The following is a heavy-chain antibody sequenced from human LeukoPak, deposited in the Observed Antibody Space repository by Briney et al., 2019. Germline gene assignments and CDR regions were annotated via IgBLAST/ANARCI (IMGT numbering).Heavy chain of an antibody. J-gene: IGHJ4*02. Sequence: ASVKVSCKASGYTFTSYAMNWVRQAPGQGLEWMGWINTNTGNPTYAQGFTGRFVFSLDTSVSTAYLQISSLKAEDTAVYYCARRLTSKYSSSPFDYWGQGTLVTVSS. CDR2: INTNTGNP. CDR1: GYTFTSYA. D-gene: IGHD6-13*01. V-gene: IGHV7-4-1*02. CDR3: ARRLTSKYSSSPFDY.